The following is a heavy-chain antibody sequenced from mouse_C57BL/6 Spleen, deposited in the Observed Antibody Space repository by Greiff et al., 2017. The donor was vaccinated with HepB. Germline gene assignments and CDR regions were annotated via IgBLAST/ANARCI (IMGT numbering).Heavy chain of an antibody. Sequence: VQVVESGAELVRPGASVTLSCKASGYTFTDYEMHWVKQTPVHGLEWIGAIDPETGGTDYNQKFKGKAILTADKSSSTAYMERRSLTSEDSAVYYCTRTYYSKGNYFDYWGQGTTLTVSS. CDR3: TRTYYSKGNYFDY. J-gene: IGHJ2*01. D-gene: IGHD2-5*01. CDR2: IDPETGGT. CDR1: GYTFTDYE. V-gene: IGHV1-15*01.